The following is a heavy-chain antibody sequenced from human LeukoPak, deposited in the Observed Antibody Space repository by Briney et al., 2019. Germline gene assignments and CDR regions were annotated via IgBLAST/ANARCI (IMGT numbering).Heavy chain of an antibody. CDR3: AKDMVNFWSGYYGYYFDY. Sequence: PGGSLRLSCAASGFTFDDYAMHWVRQAPGKGLEWVSGISWNSGSIGYADSVKGRFTISRDSAKNSLYLQMNSLRAEDTALYYCAKDMVNFWSGYYGYYFDYWGQGTLVTVSS. V-gene: IGHV3-9*01. CDR2: ISWNSGSI. J-gene: IGHJ4*02. D-gene: IGHD3-3*01. CDR1: GFTFDDYA.